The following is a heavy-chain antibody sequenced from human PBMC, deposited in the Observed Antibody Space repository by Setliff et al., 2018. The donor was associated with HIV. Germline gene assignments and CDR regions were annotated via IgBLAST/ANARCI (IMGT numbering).Heavy chain of an antibody. J-gene: IGHJ4*02. Sequence: SETLSLTCAVYGGSFSGYYWSWIRQPPGKGLEWIGEINHSGDTYYNPSLKSRVTISTGTSNNQFSLTLSSVTAADTAIYYCARRIYGNNPYFDYWSQGTLVTVSS. V-gene: IGHV4-34*01. CDR1: GGSFSGYY. CDR2: INHSGDT. CDR3: ARRIYGNNPYFDY. D-gene: IGHD4-17*01.